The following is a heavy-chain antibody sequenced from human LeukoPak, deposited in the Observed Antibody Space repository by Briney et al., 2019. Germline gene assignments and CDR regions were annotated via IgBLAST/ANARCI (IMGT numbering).Heavy chain of an antibody. CDR3: ARGAGYSSSWSLGY. CDR2: IYYDEST. J-gene: IGHJ4*02. Sequence: SETLSLTCTVSGGSISSYYWSWIRQPPGKGLEWIGYIYYDESTNSNPSLRSRFTISVDTSKNQFSLELSSVTAADTAVYYCARGAGYSSSWSLGYWGQGTLVTVSS. CDR1: GGSISSYY. D-gene: IGHD6-13*01. V-gene: IGHV4-59*01.